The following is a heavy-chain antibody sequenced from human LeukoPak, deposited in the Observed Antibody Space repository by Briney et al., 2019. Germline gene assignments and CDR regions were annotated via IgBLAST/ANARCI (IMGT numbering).Heavy chain of an antibody. V-gene: IGHV4-59*01. J-gene: IGHJ4*02. CDR3: ARDVDSYGSLDY. CDR1: GGSISSYH. CDR2: IYYSGST. Sequence: SETLSLTCTVSGGSISSYHWSWIRQPPGKGLEWIGYIYYSGSTNYNPSLKSRVTISVDTSKNQFSLKLSSVTAADTAVYYCARDVDSYGSLDYWGQGTLVTVSS. D-gene: IGHD5-18*01.